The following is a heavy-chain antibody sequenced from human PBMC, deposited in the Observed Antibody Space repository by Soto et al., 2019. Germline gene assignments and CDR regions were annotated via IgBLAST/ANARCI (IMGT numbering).Heavy chain of an antibody. CDR2: IVVGSGNT. CDR3: AADYVVTAPTVYNYYGMDV. V-gene: IGHV1-58*01. J-gene: IGHJ6*02. CDR1: GFTFTSSA. D-gene: IGHD2-2*01. Sequence: SVKVSCKASGFTFTSSAVQWVRQARGQRLEWIGWIVVGSGNTNYAQKFQERVTITRDMSTSTAYMELSSLRSEDTAVYYCAADYVVTAPTVYNYYGMDVWGQGTKVTVYS.